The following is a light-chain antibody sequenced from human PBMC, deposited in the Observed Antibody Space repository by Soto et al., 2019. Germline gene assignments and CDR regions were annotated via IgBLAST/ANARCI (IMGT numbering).Light chain of an antibody. CDR3: QQYNSYHT. Sequence: DIQMTQSPSTLSASVGDRVTITCRASQTISSWLAWYQQKPGQAPILLIYKASSLEDGVPSRVSGSGSGTEVTTTSSRLQPDHFATCYGQQYNSYHTFGRGTKLGIK. V-gene: IGKV1-5*03. J-gene: IGKJ2*01. CDR2: KAS. CDR1: QTISSW.